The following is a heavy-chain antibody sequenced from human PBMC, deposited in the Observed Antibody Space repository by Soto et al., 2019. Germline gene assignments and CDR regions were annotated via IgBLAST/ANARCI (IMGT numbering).Heavy chain of an antibody. D-gene: IGHD3-3*01. J-gene: IGHJ4*02. CDR2: IYYCGSP. CDR3: ATIEPHNDFWSANYYFAF. CDR1: GGDVTSSRYY. V-gene: IGHV4-39*01. Sequence: QLQLRESGPGLVRPSETLSLTCTVSGGDVTSSRYYWAWIRQTPGKGLEWVATIYYCGSPYYSASLKSRVEISIDTSKDQFYKKMTFRTAADTAVDFCATIEPHNDFWSANYYFAFWGQGTLVTVSS.